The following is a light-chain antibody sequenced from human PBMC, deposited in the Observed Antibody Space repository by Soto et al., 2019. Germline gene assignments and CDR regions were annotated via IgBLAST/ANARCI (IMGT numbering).Light chain of an antibody. CDR3: QQYGSSPWT. V-gene: IGKV3-20*01. CDR2: GAS. Sequence: ETVLTQSPGTLSLSPAERVTLSCSASQSVGRSYLAWFQQKSGQAPRLLIYGASSRETGITDRFSGSGSGTEFTLTISRLEPEDFAVYYCQQYGSSPWTFGQGTKVDIK. J-gene: IGKJ1*01. CDR1: QSVGRSY.